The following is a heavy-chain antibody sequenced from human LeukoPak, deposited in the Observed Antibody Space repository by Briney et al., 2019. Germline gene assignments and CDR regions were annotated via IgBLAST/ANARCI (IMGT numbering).Heavy chain of an antibody. J-gene: IGHJ6*04. V-gene: IGHV4-38-2*02. D-gene: IGHD5-18*01. CDR2: IYHSGST. Sequence: SETLSLTCTVSGYSISSGYYWGWIRQPPGKGLEWIGSIYHSGSTYYNPSLKSRVTISVDTSKNQFSLKLSSVTAADTAVYYCARHARGYTSPSTGYYSMDVWGKGTSVTISS. CDR3: ARHARGYTSPSTGYYSMDV. CDR1: GYSISSGYY.